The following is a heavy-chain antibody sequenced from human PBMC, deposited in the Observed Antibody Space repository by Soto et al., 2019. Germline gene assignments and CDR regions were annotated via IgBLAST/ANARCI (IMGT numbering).Heavy chain of an antibody. D-gene: IGHD3-16*01. CDR2: ISATGGGT. CDR1: GFTFSNYA. CDR3: AKDRRAGGNSAFYFDF. V-gene: IGHV3-23*01. Sequence: GGSLRLSCAASGFTFSNYAMSWVRQAPGKGLEWVSLISATGGGTYYADSVKGRFTISRDNSHNTLYLQVHSLTAEDTAVYYCAKDRRAGGNSAFYFDFWGQGAQVTGSS. J-gene: IGHJ4*02.